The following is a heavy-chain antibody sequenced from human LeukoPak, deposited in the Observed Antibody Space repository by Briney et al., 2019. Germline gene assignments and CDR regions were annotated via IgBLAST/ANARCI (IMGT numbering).Heavy chain of an antibody. J-gene: IGHJ6*02. D-gene: IGHD6-13*01. CDR2: IYSGGST. CDR1: GFAVSSNY. CDR3: ARDDIAAAGTSYYYYGMDV. Sequence: PGGSLRLSCVASGFAVSSNYMSWVRQAPGKGLEWVSVIYSGGSTYYADSVKGRFTISRDNSKNTLYLRMNSLRAEDTAVYYCARDDIAAAGTSYYYYGMDVWGQGTTVTVSS. V-gene: IGHV3-53*01.